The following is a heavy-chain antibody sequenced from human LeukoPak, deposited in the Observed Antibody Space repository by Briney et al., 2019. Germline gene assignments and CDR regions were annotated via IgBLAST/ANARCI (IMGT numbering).Heavy chain of an antibody. CDR3: ARGATWALSSITMVRGVKSAFDY. J-gene: IGHJ4*02. V-gene: IGHV4-59*12. CDR2: IYHSGST. D-gene: IGHD3-10*01. CDR1: GGSISSYY. Sequence: SETLFLTCTVSGGSISSYYWSWIRQPPGKGLEWIGYIYHSGSTYYNPSLKSRVTISVDRSKNQFSLKLSSVTAADTAVYYCARGATWALSSITMVRGVKSAFDYWGQGTLVTVSS.